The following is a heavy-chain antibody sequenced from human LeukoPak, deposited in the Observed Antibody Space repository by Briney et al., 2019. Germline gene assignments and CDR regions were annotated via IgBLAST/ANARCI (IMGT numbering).Heavy chain of an antibody. CDR3: ARVSIFGVVIANDY. V-gene: IGHV3-21*01. CDR2: ITSGGDYM. CDR1: GFTFGGYT. Sequence: GGSLRLSCEASGFTFGGYTMSWVRQAPGKGLQWVSTITSGGDYMYYADPVKGRFTISRDDSKNSLYLHMNSLRAEDTAVYYCARVSIFGVVIANDYWGQGTVVTVSS. D-gene: IGHD3-16*02. J-gene: IGHJ4*02.